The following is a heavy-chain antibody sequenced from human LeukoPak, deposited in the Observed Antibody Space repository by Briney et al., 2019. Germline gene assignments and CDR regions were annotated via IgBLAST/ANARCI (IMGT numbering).Heavy chain of an antibody. Sequence: SETLSLTCTVSGGSISSGSYYWSWIRQPAGKGLEWIGRIYTSGSTNYNPSLKSRVTISVDTSKNQFSLKLSSVTAADTAVYYCARGFCSGGSCSNWFDPWGQGTLVTVSS. CDR2: IYTSGST. CDR1: GGSISSGSYY. V-gene: IGHV4-61*02. J-gene: IGHJ5*02. D-gene: IGHD2-15*01. CDR3: ARGFCSGGSCSNWFDP.